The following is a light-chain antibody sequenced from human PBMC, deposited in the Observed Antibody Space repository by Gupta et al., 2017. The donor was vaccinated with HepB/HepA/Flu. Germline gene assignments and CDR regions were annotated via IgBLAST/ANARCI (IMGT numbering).Light chain of an antibody. V-gene: IGKV3-15*01. Sequence: EIVMTQSPATLSVSPGETVILSCRASQSVSRKLAWYQQKLGQAPRLLIYDASTRATDIPARFSGSGSGTEFTLTISSRQSEDFALYYCQHYNNWPPSAFGQGTKLEIK. CDR1: QSVSRK. CDR2: DAS. J-gene: IGKJ2*01. CDR3: QHYNNWPPSA.